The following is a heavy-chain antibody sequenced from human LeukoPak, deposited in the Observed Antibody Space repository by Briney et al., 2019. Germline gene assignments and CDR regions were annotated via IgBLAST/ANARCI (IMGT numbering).Heavy chain of an antibody. J-gene: IGHJ6*04. Sequence: GRSLRLSCAASGFTFSSYGMHWVRQAPGKGLEWVAVISYDGSNKYYADSVKGRFTISRDNSKNTLYLQMNSLRAEDTAVYYCAKDRFRTTGTSSMDVWGKGTTVTVSS. CDR2: ISYDGSNK. V-gene: IGHV3-30*18. CDR3: AKDRFRTTGTSSMDV. CDR1: GFTFSSYG. D-gene: IGHD1-1*01.